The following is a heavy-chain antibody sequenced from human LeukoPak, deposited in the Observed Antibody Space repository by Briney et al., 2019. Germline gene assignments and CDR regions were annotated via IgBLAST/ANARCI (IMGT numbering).Heavy chain of an antibody. CDR2: IHHSGST. V-gene: IGHV4-34*01. Sequence: SETLSLTCAVYGGSFSGYYWSWIRPPPGKGLEWIGEIHHSGSTNYNPSLKSRVTISVDTSKQQVSLKLSSVTAADTAVYYCARGTSWSDENWFDPWGQGTLVTVSS. CDR3: ARGTSWSDENWFDP. J-gene: IGHJ5*02. CDR1: GGSFSGYY. D-gene: IGHD1-1*01.